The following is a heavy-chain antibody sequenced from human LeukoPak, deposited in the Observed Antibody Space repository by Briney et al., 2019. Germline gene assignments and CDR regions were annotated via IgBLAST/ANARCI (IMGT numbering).Heavy chain of an antibody. V-gene: IGHV3-7*01. Sequence: GGSLRLSCAASGFTFSTFWMSWVRQAPGKGLEWVANIKEHGGETYYLDSVRGRFTISRDNAKNSLYLQMNSLRAEDTAVYYCAKAYSSSWYEKSEFDYWGQGTLVTVSS. CDR1: GFTFSTFW. J-gene: IGHJ4*02. CDR2: IKEHGGET. CDR3: AKAYSSSWYEKSEFDY. D-gene: IGHD6-13*01.